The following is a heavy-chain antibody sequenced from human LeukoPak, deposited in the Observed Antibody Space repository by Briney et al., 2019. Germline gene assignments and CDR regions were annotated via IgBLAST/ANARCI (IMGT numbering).Heavy chain of an antibody. CDR2: IYPGDSDT. CDR1: GYSFTSYW. D-gene: IGHD5-24*01. J-gene: IGHJ3*02. Sequence: GESLKISCKGSGYSFTSYWIGWVRQMPGKGLEWMGIIYPGDSDTRYSPSFQGQVTISADKSISTACLQWSSLKASDTAMYYCARHYEMATIRGGYAFDIWGQGTMVTVSS. V-gene: IGHV5-51*01. CDR3: ARHYEMATIRGGYAFDI.